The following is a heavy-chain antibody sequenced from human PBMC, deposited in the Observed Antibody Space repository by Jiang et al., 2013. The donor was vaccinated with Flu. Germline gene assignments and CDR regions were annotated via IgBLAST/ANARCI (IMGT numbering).Heavy chain of an antibody. CDR1: GGSISSSSYY. V-gene: IGHV4-39*01. D-gene: IGHD6-19*01. J-gene: IGHJ4*02. CDR2: IYYSGST. Sequence: GLVKPSETLSLTCTVSGGSISSSSYYWGWIRQPPGKGLEWIGSIYYSGSTYYNPSLKSRVTISVDTSKNQFSLKLSSVTAADTAVYYCTTYSSGWEEDYWGQGTLVTVSS. CDR3: TTYSSGWEEDY.